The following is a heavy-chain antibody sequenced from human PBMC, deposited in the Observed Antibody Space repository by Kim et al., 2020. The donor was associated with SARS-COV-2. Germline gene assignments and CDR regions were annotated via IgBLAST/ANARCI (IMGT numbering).Heavy chain of an antibody. CDR3: AREGRSVGGVCNWFDP. CDR1: GYSFTSYW. CDR2: IDPSDSYT. V-gene: IGHV5-10-1*01. Sequence: GESLKISCKGSGYSFTSYWISWVRQMPGKGLEWMGRIDPSDSYTDYSPSFQGHVTIAADKSITTAYLQWGSLKASNTALYYCAREGRSVGGVCNWFDPWGRGTVVTVSS. D-gene: IGHD6-19*01. J-gene: IGHJ5*02.